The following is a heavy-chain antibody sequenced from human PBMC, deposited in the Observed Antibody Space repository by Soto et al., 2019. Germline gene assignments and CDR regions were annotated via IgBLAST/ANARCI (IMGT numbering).Heavy chain of an antibody. V-gene: IGHV3-30*18. Sequence: PGGSLRLSCAASGFTSSSYGMHWVRQAPGKGLEWVAVISYDGSNKYYADSVKGRFTISRDNSKNTLYLQMNSLRAEDTAVYYCAKISEELELRVEYYYYGMDVWGQGTTVTVSS. CDR3: AKISEELELRVEYYYYGMDV. CDR1: GFTSSSYG. J-gene: IGHJ6*02. D-gene: IGHD1-7*01. CDR2: ISYDGSNK.